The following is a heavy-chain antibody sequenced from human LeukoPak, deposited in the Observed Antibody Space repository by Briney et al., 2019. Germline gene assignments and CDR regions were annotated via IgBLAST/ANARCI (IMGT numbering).Heavy chain of an antibody. Sequence: PSETLSLTCTVSGGSISSGGYYWSWIRQHPGKGLEWTGYIYYSGSTYYNPSLKSRLTISVDTSKNQSSLKLSSVTAADTAVYYCARSGFNYFDYWGQGTLVTVSS. J-gene: IGHJ4*02. V-gene: IGHV4-31*03. D-gene: IGHD3-10*01. CDR2: IYYSGST. CDR1: GGSISSGGYY. CDR3: ARSGFNYFDY.